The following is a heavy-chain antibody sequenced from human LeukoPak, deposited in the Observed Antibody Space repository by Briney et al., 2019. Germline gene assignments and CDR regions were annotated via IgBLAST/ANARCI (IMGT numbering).Heavy chain of an antibody. V-gene: IGHV4-30-2*01. CDR3: AREGNTVTYFDY. D-gene: IGHD4-17*01. CDR1: GGSICSGGYS. CDR2: IYHSGST. J-gene: IGHJ4*02. Sequence: SETLSLTCAVSGGSICSGGYSWSWIRQPPGKGLEWIGYIYHSGSTYYNPSLKSRVTISLDTSKNQFSLKLSSVTAADTAVYYCAREGNTVTYFDYWGQGTLVTVSS.